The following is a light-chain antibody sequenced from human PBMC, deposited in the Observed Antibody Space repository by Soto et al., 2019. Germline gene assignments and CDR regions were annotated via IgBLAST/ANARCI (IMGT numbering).Light chain of an antibody. CDR3: SSYTSSSTPYV. Sequence: QSALTQPASVSGSPGQSITISCTGSSSDVGGYNYVSWYQQHTGKAPKLMIYEVSNRPSGVSNRFSGSKSGNTASLTISGRQAEDEVDYYCSSYTSSSTPYVFGTGTKLTVL. J-gene: IGLJ1*01. CDR2: EVS. CDR1: SSDVGGYNY. V-gene: IGLV2-14*01.